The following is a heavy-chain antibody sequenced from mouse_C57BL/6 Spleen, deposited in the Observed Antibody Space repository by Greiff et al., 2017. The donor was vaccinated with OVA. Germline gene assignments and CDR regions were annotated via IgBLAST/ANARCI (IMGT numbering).Heavy chain of an antibody. CDR1: GYTFTSYW. J-gene: IGHJ1*03. CDR2: INPSSGYT. D-gene: IGHD1-1*01. Sequence: VQLQQSGAELAKPGASVKLSCKASGYTFTSYWMHWVKQRPGQGLEWIGFINPSSGYTKYNQKFKDKATLTADKSSSTAYMQLSSLTYEDSAVYYCARDLRGWYFDVWGTGTTVTVSS. CDR3: ARDLRGWYFDV. V-gene: IGHV1-7*01.